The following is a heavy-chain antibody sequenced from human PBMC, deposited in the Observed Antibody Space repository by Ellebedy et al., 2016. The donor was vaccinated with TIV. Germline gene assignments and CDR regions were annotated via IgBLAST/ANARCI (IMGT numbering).Heavy chain of an antibody. V-gene: IGHV4-59*01. D-gene: IGHD6-13*01. CDR1: GGSISSYY. Sequence: GSLRLXXTVSGGSISSYYWSWIRQPPGKGLEWIGYIYYSGSTNYNPSLKSRVTISVDTSKNQFSLKLSSVTAADTAVYYCASQNVGAAAGPFVDYWGQGTLVTVSS. J-gene: IGHJ4*02. CDR3: ASQNVGAAAGPFVDY. CDR2: IYYSGST.